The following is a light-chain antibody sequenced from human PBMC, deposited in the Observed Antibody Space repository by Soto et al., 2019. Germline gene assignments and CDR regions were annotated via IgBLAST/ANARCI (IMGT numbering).Light chain of an antibody. CDR1: QSTNY. CDR2: DAF. J-gene: IGKJ1*01. CDR3: QQYNNWPPWT. Sequence: DIVMTQSPATLSVSPGERVTLSCRASQSTNYLTWYQQKPGQAPRLLIYDAFTRATGIPARFSGSGSGTEFTLTISSMQSEDFAVYYCQQYNNWPPWTFGQWTKVDI. V-gene: IGKV3-15*01.